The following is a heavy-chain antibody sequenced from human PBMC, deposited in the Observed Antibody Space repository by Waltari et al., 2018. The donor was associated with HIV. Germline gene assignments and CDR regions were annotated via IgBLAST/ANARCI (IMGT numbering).Heavy chain of an antibody. D-gene: IGHD6-19*01. CDR1: TFRFSSYG. Sequence: QVQLVESGGGVVQPGMSLRLSCAGATFRFSSYGMHWVRQAPGKGLEWVAVIWFDGSYKYYADSVKGRFTISRDNSKNTVYLQMNSLRTEDTAVYFCARDGSGWYGSFDYWGQGTPVTVSS. CDR3: ARDGSGWYGSFDY. CDR2: IWFDGSYK. J-gene: IGHJ4*02. V-gene: IGHV3-33*01.